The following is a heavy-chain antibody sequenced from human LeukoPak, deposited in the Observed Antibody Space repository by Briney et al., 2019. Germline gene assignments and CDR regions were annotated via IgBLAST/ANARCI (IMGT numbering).Heavy chain of an antibody. J-gene: IGHJ4*02. V-gene: IGHV3-13*01. D-gene: IGHD3-22*01. Sequence: GGSLRLSCAASGFTLSNYAMHWVRQPAGKGLEWVSAIGTAGDTFYPGSVKGRFTISRDNAKKSLFLQMNSLRAEDTAVYYCARTRSSGYLTFDYWGQGILVTASS. CDR3: ARTRSSGYLTFDY. CDR1: GFTLSNYA. CDR2: IGTAGDT.